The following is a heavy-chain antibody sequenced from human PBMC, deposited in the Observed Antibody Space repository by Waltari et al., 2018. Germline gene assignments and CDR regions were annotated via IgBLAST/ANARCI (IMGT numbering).Heavy chain of an antibody. V-gene: IGHV3-7*01. D-gene: IGHD1-7*01. J-gene: IGHJ5*02. CDR2: IKQDGSEK. CDR1: GLTFRRYW. CDR3: ARPYNWNYGWFDP. Sequence: EVQLVESGGGLVQPGGSLRLSCAASGLTFRRYWMSWVRPAAGKGLEWVANIKQDGSEKYYVDSVKGRFTISRDNAKNSLYLQMNSLRAEDTAVYYCARPYNWNYGWFDPWGQGTLVTVSS.